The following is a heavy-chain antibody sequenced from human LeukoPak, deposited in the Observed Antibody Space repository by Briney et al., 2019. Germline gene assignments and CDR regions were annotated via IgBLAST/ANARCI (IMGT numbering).Heavy chain of an antibody. CDR2: ISYIGST. V-gene: IGHV4-59*11. Sequence: PETLSLTCAVSADSFSSHYWTWLRQPPGKGLEWIGHISYIGSTNYNPSLKSRVTISIDTSRNQFSLRLSSVTAADTAVYYCARDLVTVTKGFDIWGQGTMVSVSS. J-gene: IGHJ3*02. CDR3: ARDLVTVTKGFDI. D-gene: IGHD4-17*01. CDR1: ADSFSSHY.